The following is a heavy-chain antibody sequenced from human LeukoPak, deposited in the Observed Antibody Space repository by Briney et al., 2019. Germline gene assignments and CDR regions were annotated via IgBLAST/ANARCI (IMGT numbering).Heavy chain of an antibody. CDR1: GYTFTSYG. V-gene: IGHV1-18*01. CDR2: ISAYNGNT. J-gene: IGHJ4*02. Sequence: ASVKVSCKASGYTFTSYGISWVRQAPGQGLEWMGWISAYNGNTNYAQKLQGRVTMTTDTSTSTAYMELRSLRSDDTAVYYCARDQGDYYDSSGYYGSDYWGQGTLVTVSS. D-gene: IGHD3-22*01. CDR3: ARDQGDYYDSSGYYGSDY.